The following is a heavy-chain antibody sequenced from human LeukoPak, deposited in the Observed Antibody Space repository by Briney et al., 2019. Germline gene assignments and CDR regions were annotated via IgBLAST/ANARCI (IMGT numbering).Heavy chain of an antibody. V-gene: IGHV3-23*01. CDR3: AKDRGEVPATFGY. Sequence: GGSLRLSCAASGFPFSSYAMSWVRQAPGKGLEWVSAISGSGGSTYYADSVKGRFTISRDNSKNTLYLQMNSLRAEDTAVYYCAKDRGEVPATFGYWGQGTLVTVPS. CDR2: ISGSGGST. D-gene: IGHD2-2*01. CDR1: GFPFSSYA. J-gene: IGHJ4*02.